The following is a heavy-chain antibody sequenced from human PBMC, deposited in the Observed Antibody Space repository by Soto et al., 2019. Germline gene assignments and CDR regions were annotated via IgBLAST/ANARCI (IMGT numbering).Heavy chain of an antibody. Sequence: QVHLVQSGAEVKKPGASVKVSCKGSGYAFTTYGITWVRQAPGQGLEWMGWISAHNGNTNYAQKLQGRVTVTRDTSTSTAYMELRCLRSDDTAVYCCARGRYGDYWGQGALVTVSS. CDR3: ARGRYGDY. D-gene: IGHD1-1*01. CDR1: GYAFTTYG. J-gene: IGHJ4*02. CDR2: ISAHNGNT. V-gene: IGHV1-18*01.